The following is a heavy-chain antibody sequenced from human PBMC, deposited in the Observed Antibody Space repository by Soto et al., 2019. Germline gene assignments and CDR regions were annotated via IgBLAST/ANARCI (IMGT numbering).Heavy chain of an antibody. CDR2: IIPIFGTA. Sequence: QVQLVQSGAEVKKPGSSVKVSCKASGGTFSSYAISWVRQAPGQGLEWMGGIIPIFGTANYAQKFQGRVTITADKSTSTAYMELSSLRSEDTAVYYCAIPEGYGSGGSCYSGYYDYGMDVWGQGTTVTVSS. V-gene: IGHV1-69*06. D-gene: IGHD2-15*01. J-gene: IGHJ6*02. CDR1: GGTFSSYA. CDR3: AIPEGYGSGGSCYSGYYDYGMDV.